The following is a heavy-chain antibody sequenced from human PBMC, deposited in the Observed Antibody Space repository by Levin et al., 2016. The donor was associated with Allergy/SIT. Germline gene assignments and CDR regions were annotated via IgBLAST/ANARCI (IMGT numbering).Heavy chain of an antibody. J-gene: IGHJ6*02. V-gene: IGHV3-11*05. Sequence: GGSLRLSCAASGFTFSDYYMSWIRQAPGKGLEWVSYISSSSSYTNYADSVKGRFTISRDNAKNSLYLQMNSLRAEDTAVYYCARDLWFGAAHYYYGMDVWGQGTTVTVSS. CDR2: ISSSSSYT. CDR3: ARDLWFGAAHYYYGMDV. CDR1: GFTFSDYY. D-gene: IGHD3-10*01.